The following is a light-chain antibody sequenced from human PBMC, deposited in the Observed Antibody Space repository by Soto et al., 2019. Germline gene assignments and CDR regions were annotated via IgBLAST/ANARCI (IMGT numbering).Light chain of an antibody. CDR2: GAS. V-gene: IGKV3-20*01. Sequence: DIVLTQSPGTLSLSPGERATLSCRASQNVKNNYLAWYQQKPGQAARLLIRGASSRAAVLPDRFSGSGSGTAFTLTISRLEPEDFAVYYCQQYGSSPVTFGQGTKLEIK. J-gene: IGKJ2*01. CDR3: QQYGSSPVT. CDR1: QNVKNNY.